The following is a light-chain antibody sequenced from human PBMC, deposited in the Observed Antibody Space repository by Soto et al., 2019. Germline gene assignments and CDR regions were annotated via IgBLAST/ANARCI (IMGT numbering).Light chain of an antibody. CDR2: DVG. V-gene: IGLV2-14*03. CDR3: ASCTSEHXRFYV. Sequence: QSALAQPASVSGSPGQSITISCTGTRYDVGTYNYVSWYQHHPGQAPKLIIYDVGSRPSGASHRFSGSKSGITASLAISGLQAEDEADYYYASCTSEHXRFYVFASGTNVTVL. CDR1: RYDVGTYNY. J-gene: IGLJ1*01.